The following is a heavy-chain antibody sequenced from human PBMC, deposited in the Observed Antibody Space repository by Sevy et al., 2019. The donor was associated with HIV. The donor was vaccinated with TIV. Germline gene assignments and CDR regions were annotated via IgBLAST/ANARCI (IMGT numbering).Heavy chain of an antibody. CDR3: ARGLPSSSWGHYYYYYYGMDV. CDR2: IYHSGST. J-gene: IGHJ6*02. Sequence: SETLSLTCAVSGYSISSGYYWGWIRQPPGKGLEWIGSIYHSGSTYYNPSLKSQVTISVDTSKNQFSLKLSSVTAADTAVYYCARGLPSSSWGHYYYYYYGMDVWGQGTTVTVSS. V-gene: IGHV4-38-2*01. D-gene: IGHD6-13*01. CDR1: GYSISSGYY.